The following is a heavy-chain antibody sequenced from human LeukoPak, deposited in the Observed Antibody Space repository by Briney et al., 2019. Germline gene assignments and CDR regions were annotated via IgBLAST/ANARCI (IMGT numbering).Heavy chain of an antibody. D-gene: IGHD1-26*01. V-gene: IGHV7-4-1*02. Sequence: ASVKVSCKASGYTFTNSAINWVRQAPGQGLEWMGWINPSTGTPTYDLGLTGRFVFSLDTPVATAYLQISSLKAEDTAVYFCARDLGDGSLDPWGQGTLVTVSS. CDR2: INPSTGTP. J-gene: IGHJ5*02. CDR1: GYTFTNSA. CDR3: ARDLGDGSLDP.